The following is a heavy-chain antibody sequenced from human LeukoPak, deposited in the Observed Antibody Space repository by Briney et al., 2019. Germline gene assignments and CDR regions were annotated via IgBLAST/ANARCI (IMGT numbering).Heavy chain of an antibody. CDR1: GGSISSYY. V-gene: IGHV4-4*07. Sequence: SETLSLTCTVSGGSISSYYWTWIRQSAGKGLEWIGRINTSGSTNYNPSLRSRVTMTVNTSKNQFSLNLTSVTAADTAVYSCAREGGDPRWLDPWGQGTLVTVSS. J-gene: IGHJ5*02. CDR3: AREGGDPRWLDP. D-gene: IGHD6-25*01. CDR2: INTSGST.